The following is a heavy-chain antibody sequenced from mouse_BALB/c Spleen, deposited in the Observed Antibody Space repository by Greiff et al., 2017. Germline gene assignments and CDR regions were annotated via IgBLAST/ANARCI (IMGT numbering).Heavy chain of an antibody. CDR1: GYAFSSYW. J-gene: IGHJ4*01. CDR3: ARRGITARAHYGMDY. V-gene: IGHV1-80*01. D-gene: IGHD2-4*01. Sequence: VQLQQSGAELVRPGSSVKISCKASGYAFSSYWMNWVKQRPGQGLEWIGQIYPGDGDTNYNGKFKGKATLTADKSSSTAYMQLSSLTSEDSAVYLWARRGITARAHYGMDYWGQGTSVTVSS. CDR2: IYPGDGDT.